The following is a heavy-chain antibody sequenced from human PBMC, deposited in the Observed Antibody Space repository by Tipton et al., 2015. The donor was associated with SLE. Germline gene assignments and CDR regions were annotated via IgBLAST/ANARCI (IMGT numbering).Heavy chain of an antibody. Sequence: TLSLTCTASGGSISSYYWSWIRQPAGKGLEWIGRIYTSGSTNYNPSLQSRVTMSVDTSKNQFSLKLSSVTAADTAVYYCAAYGTFDAFDIWGQGTMVTVSS. CDR2: IYTSGST. V-gene: IGHV4-4*07. CDR3: AAYGTFDAFDI. D-gene: IGHD1-14*01. CDR1: GGSISSYY. J-gene: IGHJ3*02.